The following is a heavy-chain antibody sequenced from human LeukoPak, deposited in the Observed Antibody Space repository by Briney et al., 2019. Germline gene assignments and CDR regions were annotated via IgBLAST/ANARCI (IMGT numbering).Heavy chain of an antibody. D-gene: IGHD3-9*01. CDR3: ARVFLTGYYLFDY. V-gene: IGHV3-74*01. CDR2: INSDASST. J-gene: IGHJ4*02. Sequence: PGGSLRLSCAASGFTFSIYWMHWVRQAPGKGLVWVSRINSDASSTTYADSVEGRFTISRDNAKNSLYLQMNSLRAEDTAVYYCARVFLTGYYLFDYWGPGTLVTVSS. CDR1: GFTFSIYW.